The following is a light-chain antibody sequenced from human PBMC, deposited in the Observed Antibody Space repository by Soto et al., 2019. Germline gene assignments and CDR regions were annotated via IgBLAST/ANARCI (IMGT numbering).Light chain of an antibody. V-gene: IGKV1-9*01. J-gene: IGKJ1*01. CDR1: QGISSY. Sequence: EIQFPHASYCLYTSARDRITPTRRASQGISSYLAWYQQKPGKAPKLLIYAASTLQSGVPSRFSGSGSGTEFTLTISSLQPDDFTTYYCQHDNSYLCTLRQGTKVEIK. CDR2: AAS. CDR3: QHDNSYLCT.